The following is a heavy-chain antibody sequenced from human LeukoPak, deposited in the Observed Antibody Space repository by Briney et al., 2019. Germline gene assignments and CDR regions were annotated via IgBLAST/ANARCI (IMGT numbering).Heavy chain of an antibody. J-gene: IGHJ3*02. CDR1: GGSISSYY. V-gene: IGHV4-59*01. CDR2: IYYSGST. Sequence: PSETLSLTCTVSGGSISSYYWSWIRQPPGKGLEWIGYIYYSGSTNYNPSLKSRVTISVDTSKNQFSLKLSSVTAADTAVYYCARESSFWRGYYTGHDAFDIWGQGTMVTVSS. CDR3: ARESSFWRGYYTGHDAFDI. D-gene: IGHD3-3*01.